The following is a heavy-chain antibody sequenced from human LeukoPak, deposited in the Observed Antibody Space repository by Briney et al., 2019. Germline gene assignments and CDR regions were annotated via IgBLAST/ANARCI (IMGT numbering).Heavy chain of an antibody. CDR3: ARDPYYYDSSGYSDY. CDR1: GYTFTGYY. CDR2: INPNSGGT. Sequence: ASVKVSCKASGYTFTGYYMHWVRQAPGQGPEWMGRINPNSGGTDYAQKFQGRVTMTRDTSISTAYMELSRLRSDDTAVYYCARDPYYYDSSGYSDYWGQGTLVTVSS. J-gene: IGHJ4*02. V-gene: IGHV1-2*06. D-gene: IGHD3-22*01.